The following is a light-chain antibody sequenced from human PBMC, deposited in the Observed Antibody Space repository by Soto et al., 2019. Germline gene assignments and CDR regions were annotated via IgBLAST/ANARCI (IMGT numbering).Light chain of an antibody. V-gene: IGKV3-20*01. J-gene: IGKJ1*01. CDR2: GAS. Sequence: IVLTHSPCTLSLSPLEGATLSCMSSQSISSNFLAWYQQKRGQAPRLLIHGASNRATGIPDRFSGSGSGTDFTLTITRLEPEDFAVYYCQQYGGSPRTFGQGTKV. CDR3: QQYGGSPRT. CDR1: QSISSNF.